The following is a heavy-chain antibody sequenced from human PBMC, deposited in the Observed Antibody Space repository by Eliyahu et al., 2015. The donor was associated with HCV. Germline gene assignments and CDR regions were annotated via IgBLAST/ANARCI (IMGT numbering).Heavy chain of an antibody. J-gene: IGHJ4*02. CDR2: IYFTGST. CDR3: ARERGTYLYFFDS. D-gene: IGHD1-26*01. CDR1: GGSINSSSHY. Sequence: QVQLQESGPGLVKPSETLSLTCSVSGGSINSSSHYWAWVRXAPGKGLEWIGSIYFTGSTYXTRSLQSRSTISVDTSKSQFSLRLSSVTAADTAVYFCARERGTYLYFFDSWGQGTLVTVSS. V-gene: IGHV4-39*07.